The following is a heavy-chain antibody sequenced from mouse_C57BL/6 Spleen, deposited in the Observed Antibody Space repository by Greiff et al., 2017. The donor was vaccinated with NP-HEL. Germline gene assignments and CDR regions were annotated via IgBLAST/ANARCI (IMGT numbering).Heavy chain of an antibody. CDR2: IWRGGST. CDR1: GFSLTSYG. CDR3: AKNGDITTVVATNFDV. V-gene: IGHV2-5*01. Sequence: QVQLKQSGPGLVQPSQSLSITCTVSGFSLTSYGVHWVRQSPGKGLEWLGVIWRGGSTDYNAAFMSRLSITKDNSKSQVFFKMNSLQADDTAIYYCAKNGDITTVVATNFDVWGTGTTVTVSS. D-gene: IGHD1-1*01. J-gene: IGHJ1*03.